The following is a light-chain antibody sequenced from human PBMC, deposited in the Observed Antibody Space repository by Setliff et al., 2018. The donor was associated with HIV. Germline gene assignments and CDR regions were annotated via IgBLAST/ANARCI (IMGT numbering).Light chain of an antibody. CDR1: NSNIGNNA. CDR3: SSYAWRDSWV. V-gene: IGLV1-36*01. J-gene: IGLJ3*02. CDR2: YDD. Sequence: QSVLTQTPSVSEAPRQRVTISCSGSNSNIGNNAVNWYQQLPGKAPRLLIYYDDLLPSGVSDRFSGSKSGTSASLAISGLQSEDEADYYCSSYAWRDSWVFGRGTKVTVL.